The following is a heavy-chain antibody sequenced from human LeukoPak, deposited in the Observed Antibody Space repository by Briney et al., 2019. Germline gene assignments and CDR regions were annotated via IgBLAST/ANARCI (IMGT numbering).Heavy chain of an antibody. J-gene: IGHJ4*02. CDR3: ARAHGYDIGGY. CDR1: GFTFSSYE. D-gene: IGHD3-3*01. CDR2: ISSSGSTM. Sequence: PGGSLRLSCAASGFTFSSYEMNWVRQAPGKGLEWVSYISSSGSTMYYADSVKGRLTISRDNAKNSLYLQMNSLRVEDTAVYYCARAHGYDIGGYWGQGTLVTVSS. V-gene: IGHV3-48*03.